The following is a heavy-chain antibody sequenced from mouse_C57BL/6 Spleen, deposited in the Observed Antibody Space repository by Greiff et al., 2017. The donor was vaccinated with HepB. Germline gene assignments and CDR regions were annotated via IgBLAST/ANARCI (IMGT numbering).Heavy chain of an antibody. CDR3: ARGGLRGDYYAMDY. V-gene: IGHV1-50*01. CDR1: GYTFTSYW. Sequence: QVQLQQPGAELVKPGASVKLSCKASGYTFTSYWMQWVKQRPGQGLEWIGAIDPSDSYTNYNQKFKGKATLTVDTSSSTAYMQLSSLTSEDSAVYYCARGGLRGDYYAMDYWGQGTSVTVSS. D-gene: IGHD2-4*01. CDR2: IDPSDSYT. J-gene: IGHJ4*01.